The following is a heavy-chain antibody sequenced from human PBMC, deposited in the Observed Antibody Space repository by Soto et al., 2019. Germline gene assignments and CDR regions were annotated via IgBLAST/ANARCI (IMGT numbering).Heavy chain of an antibody. J-gene: IGHJ5*02. V-gene: IGHV1-3*01. Sequence: ASVKVSCKASGYTFTSYAMHWVRQAPGQRLEWMGWINAGNGNTKYSQKFQGRVTITRDTSASTAYMELSSLRSEDTAVYYCARGRPAWGIAAGWFDPWGQGTLVTVS. D-gene: IGHD6-13*01. CDR3: ARGRPAWGIAAGWFDP. CDR2: INAGNGNT. CDR1: GYTFTSYA.